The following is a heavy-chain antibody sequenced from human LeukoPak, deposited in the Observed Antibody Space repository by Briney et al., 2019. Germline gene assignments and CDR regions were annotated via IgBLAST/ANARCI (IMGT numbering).Heavy chain of an antibody. Sequence: PVASVKVSCKASGYTFTSYYMHWVRQAPGQGLEWMGIINPSGGSTSYAQKFQGRVTMTRDMSTSTVYMELSSLRSEDMAVYYCARARYETRIWPKSRYDYYHYMDVWGKGTTVTVSS. CDR2: INPSGGST. CDR3: ARARYETRIWPKSRYDYYHYMDV. J-gene: IGHJ6*03. CDR1: GYTFTSYY. V-gene: IGHV1-46*01. D-gene: IGHD3-3*01.